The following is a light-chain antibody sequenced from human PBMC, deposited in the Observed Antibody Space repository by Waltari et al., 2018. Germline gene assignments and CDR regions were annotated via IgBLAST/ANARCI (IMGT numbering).Light chain of an antibody. CDR3: GTWDSSLSGAV. J-gene: IGLJ7*01. Sequence: QSVLTQPPSVSAAPGPRVTIPCSGGRSNIGNNYVSWYRQFPGTAPKLLTYEDTERPSGIAGRFSGSKSGTSATLDITGLQAGDEADYYCGTWDSSLSGAVFGGGTHLTVL. CDR1: RSNIGNNY. V-gene: IGLV1-51*02. CDR2: EDT.